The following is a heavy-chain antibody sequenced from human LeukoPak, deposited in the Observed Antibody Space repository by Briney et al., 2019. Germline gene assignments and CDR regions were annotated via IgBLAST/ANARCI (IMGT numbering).Heavy chain of an antibody. CDR2: IYYSGST. V-gene: IGHV4-59*01. J-gene: IGHJ4*02. CDR3: ARSELLWFGGVNSGFDY. D-gene: IGHD3-10*01. CDR1: GGSISSYY. Sequence: SETLSLTCTVSGGSISSYYWSWIRQPPGKGLEWIGYIYYSGSTNYNPSFKSRVTISLDTSKNQFSLKLSSVTAADTAVYYCARSELLWFGGVNSGFDYWGQGTLVTVSS.